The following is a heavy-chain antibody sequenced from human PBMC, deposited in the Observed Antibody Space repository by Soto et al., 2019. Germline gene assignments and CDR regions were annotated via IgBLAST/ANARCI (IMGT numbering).Heavy chain of an antibody. V-gene: IGHV3-30*18. Sequence: GGSLRLSCAASGFTFSSYGMHWVRQAPGKGLEWVAVISYDGSNKYYADSVKGRFTISRDNSKNTLNLQMNSLRAEDTALFYCAKVCSSTSTTVGWFDPWGQGTLVTVSS. CDR3: AKVCSSTSTTVGWFDP. D-gene: IGHD2-2*01. CDR2: ISYDGSNK. CDR1: GFTFSSYG. J-gene: IGHJ5*02.